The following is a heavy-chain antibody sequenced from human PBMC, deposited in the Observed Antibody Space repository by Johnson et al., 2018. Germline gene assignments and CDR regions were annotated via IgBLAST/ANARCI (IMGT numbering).Heavy chain of an antibody. J-gene: IGHJ2*01. CDR2: INGDGSSSRT. V-gene: IGHV3-74*02. CDR3: ARSPGSSWRFGWYFDL. Sequence: VQLVQSGGGVVQPGRSLRLSCAASGFIFSSYWMHWVRQAPGKGLVWVSRINGDGSSSRTTYADSVKGRFTISRDNAKNTLFLQMNSLRDEATAVYHCARSPGSSWRFGWYFDLWGRGTLVTVSS. D-gene: IGHD6-13*01. CDR1: GFIFSSYW.